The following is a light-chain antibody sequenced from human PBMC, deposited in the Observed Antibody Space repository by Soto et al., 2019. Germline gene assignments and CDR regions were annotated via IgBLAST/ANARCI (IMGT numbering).Light chain of an antibody. J-gene: IGKJ2*01. CDR2: GAF. CDR1: QIVGTN. CDR3: QQYDKWPYT. Sequence: EIVLTQSPATLSVSPGXRATLSCRTSQIVGTNLAWYQQKPGQAPRLLIYGAFIRAPGFPVRFRGTGSGSEFTLTFTSLQSEDGALYFCQQYDKWPYTFGQGTKVDIK. V-gene: IGKV3-15*01.